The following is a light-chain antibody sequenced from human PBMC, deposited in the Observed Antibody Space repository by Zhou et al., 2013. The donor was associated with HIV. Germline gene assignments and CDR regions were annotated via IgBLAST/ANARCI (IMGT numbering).Light chain of an antibody. CDR1: QGISSA. J-gene: IGKJ5*01. CDR3: LQFDSYPIT. V-gene: IGKV1-13*02. CDR2: DAS. Sequence: IQLTQSPSSLSASVGTTVTITCRASQGISSALAWYQQKPGKTPRLLVYDASHLKSGVPSRFSGKGSGTDFTLTISSLQPEDFATYFCLQFDSYPITFGQGTRLEIK.